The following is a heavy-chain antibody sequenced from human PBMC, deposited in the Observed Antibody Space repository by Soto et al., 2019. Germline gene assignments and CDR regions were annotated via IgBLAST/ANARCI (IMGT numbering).Heavy chain of an antibody. CDR3: AKIGSTLRSYGLDV. V-gene: IGHV3-23*01. CDR1: GFTFGSYG. D-gene: IGHD3-16*01. J-gene: IGHJ6*02. CDR2: ISASGETR. Sequence: EVQLMESGGGLVQPGGSLRLSCAASGFTFGSYGMSWVRQAPGKGLEWVSSISASGETRFSTDSVKGRFTISRDDSKNTLYLEMSSLRAEDTALYYCAKIGSTLRSYGLDVWGQGTTVTVTS.